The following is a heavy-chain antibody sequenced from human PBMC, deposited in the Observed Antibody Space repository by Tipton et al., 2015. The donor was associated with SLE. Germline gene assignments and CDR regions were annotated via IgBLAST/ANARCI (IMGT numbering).Heavy chain of an antibody. V-gene: IGHV4-61*02. CDR1: GGSISSGSYY. CDR2: IYTSGST. D-gene: IGHD1-1*01. J-gene: IGHJ4*02. CDR3: ARERTGTTGDRDY. Sequence: LRLSRTVSGGSISSGSYYWSWIRQPAGKGLEWIGLIYTSGSTNYNPSLKSRVTISVDTSKNQFSLKLSSVTAADTAVYYCARERTGTTGDRDYWGQGTLVTVSS.